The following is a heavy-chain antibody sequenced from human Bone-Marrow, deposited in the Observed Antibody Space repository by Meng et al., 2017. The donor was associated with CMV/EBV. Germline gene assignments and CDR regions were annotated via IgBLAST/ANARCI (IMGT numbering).Heavy chain of an antibody. Sequence: GESLKISCAASGFTFSSYSMNWVRQAPGKGLEWVSSISSSSSYIYYADSVKGRFTISRDNAKNSLYLQMNSLRAEDTAVYYCARKIYYGSGSYPDYWGQGTLVTGSS. V-gene: IGHV3-21*01. D-gene: IGHD3-10*01. CDR3: ARKIYYGSGSYPDY. CDR1: GFTFSSYS. J-gene: IGHJ4*02. CDR2: ISSSSSYI.